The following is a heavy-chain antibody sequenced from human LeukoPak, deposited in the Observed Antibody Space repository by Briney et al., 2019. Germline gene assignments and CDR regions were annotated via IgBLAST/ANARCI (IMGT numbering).Heavy chain of an antibody. CDR2: IKTDGSST. J-gene: IGHJ1*01. CDR1: GFNFSTSW. D-gene: IGHD3-10*01. Sequence: GGSLRLSCAASGFNFSTSWMNWVRQAPGKGLVWVARIKTDGSSTTYADFVKGRVTISRDNAKNTLYLQMKSLRAEDTAVYYCARGGSPLYWGQGTLVTVSS. CDR3: ARGGSPLY. V-gene: IGHV3-74*01.